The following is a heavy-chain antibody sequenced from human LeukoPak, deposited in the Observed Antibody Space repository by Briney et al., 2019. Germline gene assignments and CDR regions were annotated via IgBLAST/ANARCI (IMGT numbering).Heavy chain of an antibody. V-gene: IGHV3-7*05. Sequence: GGSPRLSCAASGFTFSSYWMSWVRQAPGKGLEWVANIKQDGSEKKYVDSVKGRFTISRDNAKNSLYLQIGSLGAEDTAVYYCARASGSYLLDYWGQGTLVTVSS. J-gene: IGHJ4*02. CDR3: ARASGSYLLDY. CDR1: GFTFSSYW. D-gene: IGHD1-26*01. CDR2: IKQDGSEK.